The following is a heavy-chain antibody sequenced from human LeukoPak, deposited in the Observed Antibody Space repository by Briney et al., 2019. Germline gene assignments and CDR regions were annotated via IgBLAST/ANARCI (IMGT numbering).Heavy chain of an antibody. CDR2: ISSSGSGGNA. CDR1: GFTFSSYA. CDR3: AKDRTVGAYYWYFDL. D-gene: IGHD1-26*01. Sequence: GGSLRLSCAASGFTFSSYAMSWARQAPGKGLEWVSGISSSGSGGNAYYADFVKGRFTISRDSSKNTLFLQMNTLRAEDTAIYYCAKDRTVGAYYWYFDLWGRGTLVTVSS. J-gene: IGHJ2*01. V-gene: IGHV3-23*01.